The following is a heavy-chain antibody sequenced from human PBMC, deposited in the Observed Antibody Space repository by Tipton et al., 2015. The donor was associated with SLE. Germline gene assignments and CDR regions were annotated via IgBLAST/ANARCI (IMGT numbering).Heavy chain of an antibody. Sequence: TLSLTCAVYGGSFSGYYWSWIRQPPGKGLEWIGEINHGGSTNYNPSLKSRVTISVDTSKNQFSLKLSSVTAADTAVYYCAARGIAAAGTIWYFDLWGRGTLVTVSS. J-gene: IGHJ2*01. CDR3: AARGIAAAGTIWYFDL. CDR2: INHGGST. CDR1: GGSFSGYY. D-gene: IGHD6-13*01. V-gene: IGHV4-34*01.